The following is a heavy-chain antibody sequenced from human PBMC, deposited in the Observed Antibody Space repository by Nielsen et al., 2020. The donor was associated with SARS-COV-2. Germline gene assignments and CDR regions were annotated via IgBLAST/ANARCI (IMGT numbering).Heavy chain of an antibody. Sequence: SVKVSCKASGGPFSAYSINWVRQAPGHGLEWMGGIIPISGTPNYAQKFQGRLTLTADESTSTVYMELGSLTSEDTAVYYCARGDRVLTVYYNNYMDVWGTGTTVIVSS. CDR2: IIPISGTP. V-gene: IGHV1-69*13. J-gene: IGHJ6*03. CDR3: ARGDRVLTVYYNNYMDV. D-gene: IGHD1-14*01. CDR1: GGPFSAYS.